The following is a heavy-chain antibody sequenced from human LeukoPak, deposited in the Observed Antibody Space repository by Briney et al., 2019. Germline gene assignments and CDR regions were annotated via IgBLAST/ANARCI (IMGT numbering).Heavy chain of an antibody. CDR1: GAALSEHY. J-gene: IGHJ4*02. D-gene: IGHD3-22*01. V-gene: IGHV4-34*01. CDR2: VAHKGPTVYSPTLNR. Sequence: PSETLSLTCAVYGAALSEHYWSWIRQSPGKGLEWIGEVAHKGPTVYSPTLNRKYNPSFKSRVTMSVDPSKNQFSLKLTSVTVADTATYYCVRQGTNSGYYLLDYWGQGHLVIVSS. CDR3: VRQGTNSGYYLLDY.